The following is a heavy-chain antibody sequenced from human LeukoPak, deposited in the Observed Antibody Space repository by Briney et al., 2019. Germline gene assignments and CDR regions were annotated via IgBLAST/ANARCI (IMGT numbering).Heavy chain of an antibody. CDR3: AKSAGFRGVREYYFDY. J-gene: IGHJ4*02. V-gene: IGHV3-23*01. Sequence: GGSLRPSCAASGFTFSSYAMSWVRQAPGKGLEWVSAISGSGGSTYYADSVKGRFTISRDNSKNTLYLQMNSLRAEDTAVYYCAKSAGFRGVREYYFDYWGQGTLVTVSS. CDR1: GFTFSSYA. CDR2: ISGSGGST. D-gene: IGHD3-10*01.